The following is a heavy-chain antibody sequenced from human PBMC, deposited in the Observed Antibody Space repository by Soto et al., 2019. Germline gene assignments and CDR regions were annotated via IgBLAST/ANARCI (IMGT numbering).Heavy chain of an antibody. V-gene: IGHV3-23*01. J-gene: IGHJ3*02. D-gene: IGHD1-7*01. Sequence: EVKLLESGGGLVQPGGSLRLSCAASGFMLSSYSRIWFRRAPGRGRGWVSHITGSGGITYYADSVKGRFTISRDTSRNTLYLQMNSLRAEDTALYYCAKCIQVNWNYDAFHIWGQGTMVTVSS. CDR3: AKCIQVNWNYDAFHI. CDR1: GFMLSSYS. CDR2: ITGSGGIT.